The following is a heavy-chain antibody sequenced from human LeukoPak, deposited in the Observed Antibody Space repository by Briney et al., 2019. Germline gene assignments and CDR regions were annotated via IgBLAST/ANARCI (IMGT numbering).Heavy chain of an antibody. V-gene: IGHV4-59*01. D-gene: IGHD2-21*02. CDR3: ARASEVVTGPFDC. Sequence: SETLSLTCTVSGGSISSYYWSWIRQPPGKGLEWIGYIYYSGSTNYNPSLKSRVTISVDTSKNQFSLKLSSVTAADTAVYYCARASEVVTGPFDCWGQGTLVTVSS. CDR1: GGSISSYY. CDR2: IYYSGST. J-gene: IGHJ4*02.